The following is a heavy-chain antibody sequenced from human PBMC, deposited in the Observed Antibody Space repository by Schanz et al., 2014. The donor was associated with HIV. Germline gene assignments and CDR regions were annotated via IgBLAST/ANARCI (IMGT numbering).Heavy chain of an antibody. CDR3: ARRESDGALDV. CDR2: IIPVFGTT. CDR1: GGPFMTYA. V-gene: IGHV1-69*06. Sequence: QVQLVQSGAEVKKPGSSVKVSCKASGGPFMTYAISWVRQAPGQGLEWMGGIIPVFGTTNYAQKFQGRVTLTTDTSTTTAYMDLRSLRSDDTAVYHCARRESDGALDVWGPGTTVIVSS. D-gene: IGHD2-21*02. J-gene: IGHJ6*02.